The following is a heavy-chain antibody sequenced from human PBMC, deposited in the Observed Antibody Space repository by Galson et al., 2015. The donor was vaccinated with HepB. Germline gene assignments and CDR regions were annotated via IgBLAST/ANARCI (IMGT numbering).Heavy chain of an antibody. D-gene: IGHD1-1*01. CDR2: LSGHDGST. V-gene: IGHV1-18*01. CDR3: ARDSRLERRFNDYYSYGMDV. Sequence: SVKVSCKASGYTFTSYGLSWVRQAPGQGLEWMGWLSGHDGSTNYAQKFQGRVTMTTDTSTSTAYMDLRRLTSDDTAVYYCARDSRLERRFNDYYSYGMDVWGQGTTVIVSS. CDR1: GYTFTSYG. J-gene: IGHJ6*02.